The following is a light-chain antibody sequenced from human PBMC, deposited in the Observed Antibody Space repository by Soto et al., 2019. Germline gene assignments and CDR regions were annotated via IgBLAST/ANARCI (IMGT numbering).Light chain of an antibody. CDR3: CSYAGSSTFLYV. CDR1: SSEVGSYNL. Sequence: QSVLTQPASVSWSPGQSITISRTGTSSEVGSYNLVSWYQQHPGKAPKLMIYEVSKRPSGVSNRFSGSKSGNTASLTISGLQAEDEADYYCCSYAGSSTFLYVFGTGTKVTVL. J-gene: IGLJ1*01. V-gene: IGLV2-23*02. CDR2: EVS.